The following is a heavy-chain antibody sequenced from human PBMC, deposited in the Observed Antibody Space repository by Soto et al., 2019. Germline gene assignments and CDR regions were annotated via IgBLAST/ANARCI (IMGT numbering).Heavy chain of an antibody. CDR2: ISSSGSTI. CDR1: GFTFSDYY. D-gene: IGHD4-17*01. V-gene: IGHV3-11*01. Sequence: PVGSLRLSCAASGFTFSDYYMSWIRQAPGKGLEWVSYISSSGSTIYYADSVKGRFTISRDNAKNSLYLQMNSLRAEDTAVYYCARDSDYGDYREPAYYGMDVWGQGTTVNVSS. CDR3: ARDSDYGDYREPAYYGMDV. J-gene: IGHJ6*02.